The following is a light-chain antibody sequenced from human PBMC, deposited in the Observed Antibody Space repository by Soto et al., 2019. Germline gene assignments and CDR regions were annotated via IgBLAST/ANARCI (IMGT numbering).Light chain of an antibody. J-gene: IGLJ2*01. CDR1: SSDVGGYNY. V-gene: IGLV2-14*01. CDR2: EVS. CDR3: SSYTRSSTLV. Sequence: QSALTQPASVSGSPGQSITISCTGTSSDVGGYNYVSWYQQHPGKAPKLMIYEVSNRPSGVSSRFSGSKSGNTASLTISGLQAEDEADYYCSSYTRSSTLVFGGGTQLTVL.